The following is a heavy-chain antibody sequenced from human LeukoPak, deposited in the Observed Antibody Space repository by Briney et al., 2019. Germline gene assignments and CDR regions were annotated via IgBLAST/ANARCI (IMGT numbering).Heavy chain of an antibody. V-gene: IGHV1-2*02. D-gene: IGHD4-11*01. CDR1: GYTFTGYY. CDR3: ATSAGDYRAGHYYYMGV. Sequence: ASVTVSCKASGYTFTGYYFHWVRQAPGQGLEWMGWNNPNTAGTNYAQKFLGGVTLTWDTSISTAYIELNRLTSDDTAVYYCATSAGDYRAGHYYYMGVWGKGTSVTVS. CDR2: NNPNTAGT. J-gene: IGHJ6*03.